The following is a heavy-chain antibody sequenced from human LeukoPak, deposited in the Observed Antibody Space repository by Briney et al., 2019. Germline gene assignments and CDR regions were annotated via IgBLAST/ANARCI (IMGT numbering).Heavy chain of an antibody. CDR3: VRDRPHNWFDP. Sequence: ASVKVSCKASGYAFSGYYIHWVRQAPGQGLEWMGLIKPDSGDTNYAQNFRGRVTMTRDTSITTAYMELNRLTSDDTAVYYCVRDRPHNWFDPWGQGTLVTVSS. J-gene: IGHJ5*02. CDR1: GYAFSGYY. V-gene: IGHV1-2*02. CDR2: IKPDSGDT.